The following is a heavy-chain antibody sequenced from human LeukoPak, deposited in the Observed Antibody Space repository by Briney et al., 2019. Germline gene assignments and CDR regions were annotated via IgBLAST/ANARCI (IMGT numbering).Heavy chain of an antibody. CDR2: INPNSGGT. J-gene: IGHJ5*02. D-gene: IGHD3-16*01. V-gene: IGHV1-2*02. CDR3: ARDDTSGKHQPKNWFDP. Sequence: SVKVFCKASGYTFTGYYMHWVRQAPGQGLEWMGWINPNSGGTNYAQKFQGRVTMTRDTSISTAYMDLSRLRSDDTAVYYCARDDTSGKHQPKNWFDPWGQGTLDTASS. CDR1: GYTFTGYY.